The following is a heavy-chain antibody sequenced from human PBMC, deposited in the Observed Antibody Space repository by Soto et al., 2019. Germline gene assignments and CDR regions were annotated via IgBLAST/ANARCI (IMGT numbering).Heavy chain of an antibody. J-gene: IGHJ4*02. D-gene: IGHD3-22*01. Sequence: SETLSLTCAVSGVSISNYFWSWIRQPPGKGLEWIGYIYSSGRTNYNPSLKSRVTISVDTSKNQFSLRLSSVTAADTAVYYCARASGYASSGYNPAIFDYWGQGTLVTVSP. CDR2: IYSSGRT. CDR1: GVSISNYF. CDR3: ARASGYASSGYNPAIFDY. V-gene: IGHV4-59*01.